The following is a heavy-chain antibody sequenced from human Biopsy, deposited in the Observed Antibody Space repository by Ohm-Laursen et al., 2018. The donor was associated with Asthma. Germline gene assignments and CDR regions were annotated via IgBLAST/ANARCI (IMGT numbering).Heavy chain of an antibody. CDR1: GYTFNSAG. V-gene: IGHV1-18*01. CDR2: ISVYNGNT. CDR3: ARAVDYSHYYGIDV. J-gene: IGHJ6*02. Sequence: ESSVKVSCKTSGYTFNSAGITWVRQAPGQGLEWMGWISVYNGNTKVAQKLQDRVTMITDTSTSTAYVELRSLRSDDTAVYFCARAVDYSHYYGIDVWGQGTTVTVS. D-gene: IGHD3-10*01.